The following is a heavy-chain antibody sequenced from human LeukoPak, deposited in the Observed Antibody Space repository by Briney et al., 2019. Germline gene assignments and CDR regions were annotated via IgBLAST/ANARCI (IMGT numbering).Heavy chain of an antibody. CDR1: GGSISSRSYY. Sequence: SETLSLTCTVSGGSISSRSYYWGWIRQPPGKGLEWIGSLYYSGSTYYNPSLKSRVTISVDTSKNQFSLKLSSVTAADTAVYYCARAPVPPRGSWFDPWGQGTLVTVSS. D-gene: IGHD1-26*01. V-gene: IGHV4-39*07. J-gene: IGHJ5*02. CDR3: ARAPVPPRGSWFDP. CDR2: LYYSGST.